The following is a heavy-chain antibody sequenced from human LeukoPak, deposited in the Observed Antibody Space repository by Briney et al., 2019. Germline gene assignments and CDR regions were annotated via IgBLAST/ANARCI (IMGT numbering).Heavy chain of an antibody. CDR2: ISSSGSTI. J-gene: IGHJ4*02. D-gene: IGHD3-9*01. V-gene: IGHV3-48*04. CDR1: GFRFSSYA. Sequence: GGSLRLSCAASGFRFSSYAMSWVRQAPGKGLEWVSYISSSGSTIYYADSVKGRFTISRDNAKNSLYLQMNSLRAEDTAVYYCARTYYDILTGLDYWGQGTLVTVSS. CDR3: ARTYYDILTGLDY.